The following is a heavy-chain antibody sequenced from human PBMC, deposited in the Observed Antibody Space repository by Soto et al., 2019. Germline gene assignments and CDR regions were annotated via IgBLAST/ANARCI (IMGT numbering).Heavy chain of an antibody. D-gene: IGHD6-13*01. V-gene: IGHV3-30-3*01. CDR2: ISYDGTNE. Sequence: QVQLVESGGGVVQPGRSLRLSCAASGFTFSSYPMDWVRQAPGKGLEWVAVISYDGTNEHYADSVKGRFTISRDNSKNTLYLQMNSLRAEDTVVYYCARSCLCSSNPHDYYYGMDVWGQGTTVTVSS. CDR3: ARSCLCSSNPHDYYYGMDV. CDR1: GFTFSSYP. J-gene: IGHJ6*02.